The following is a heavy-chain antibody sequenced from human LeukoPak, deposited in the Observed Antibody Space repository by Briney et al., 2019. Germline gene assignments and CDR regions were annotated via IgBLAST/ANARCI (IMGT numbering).Heavy chain of an antibody. Sequence: APVKVSCKASGYTFTSYDINWVRQATGQGLEWMGWMNPNSGNTGYAQKFQGKVTMTRNTSISTAYMELSSLRSEDTAVYYCARDYYDFWSGYYYYYYYMDVWGKGTTVTVSS. CDR2: MNPNSGNT. D-gene: IGHD3-3*01. CDR1: GYTFTSYD. J-gene: IGHJ6*03. V-gene: IGHV1-8*01. CDR3: ARDYYDFWSGYYYYYYYMDV.